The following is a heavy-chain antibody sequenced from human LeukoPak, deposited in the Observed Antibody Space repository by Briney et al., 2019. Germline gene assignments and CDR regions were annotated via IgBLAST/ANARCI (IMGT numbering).Heavy chain of an antibody. CDR3: AKDRDIVVVPGGIRQGLAY. CDR1: GFTFSSYG. D-gene: IGHD2-2*01. J-gene: IGHJ4*02. V-gene: IGHV3-30*18. Sequence: PGGSLRLSCAASGFTFSSYGMHWVRQAPGKGLEWVAVISYDGSNKYYADSVKGRFTISRDNSKNTLYLQMNSLRAEDTSVYYCAKDRDIVVVPGGIRQGLAYWGQGSLVTVSS. CDR2: ISYDGSNK.